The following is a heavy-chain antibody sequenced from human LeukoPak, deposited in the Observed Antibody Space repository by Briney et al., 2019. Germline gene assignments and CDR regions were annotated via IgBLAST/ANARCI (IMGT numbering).Heavy chain of an antibody. CDR1: GFTFSSYA. CDR2: TSKDGNNK. Sequence: SXRLSCAASGFTFSSYAMHWVRQAPGKGLEWVAVTSKDGNNKYYADSVKGRFTISRDNSKDTLYLQMNSLRVEDTALYYCAKDAYYSSGTYADYWGQGTLVTVSS. J-gene: IGHJ4*02. D-gene: IGHD3-10*01. CDR3: AKDAYYSSGTYADY. V-gene: IGHV3-30*18.